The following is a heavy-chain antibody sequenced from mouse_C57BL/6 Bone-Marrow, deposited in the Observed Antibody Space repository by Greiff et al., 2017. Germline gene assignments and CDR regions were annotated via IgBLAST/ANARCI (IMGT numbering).Heavy chain of an antibody. CDR1: GYAFSSSW. Sequence: VQLQESGPELVKPGASVKISCKASGYAFSSSWMNWVKQRPGKGLEWIGRIYPGDGDTNYNGKFKGKATLTADKSSSTAYMQRSSLTSEDSAVYYCARDGFYDGYYPYAMDYWGQGTSVTVSS. D-gene: IGHD2-3*01. CDR2: IYPGDGDT. J-gene: IGHJ4*01. V-gene: IGHV1-82*01. CDR3: ARDGFYDGYYPYAMDY.